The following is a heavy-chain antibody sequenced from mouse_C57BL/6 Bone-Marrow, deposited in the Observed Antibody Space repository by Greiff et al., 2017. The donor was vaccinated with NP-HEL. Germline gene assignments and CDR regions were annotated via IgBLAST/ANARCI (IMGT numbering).Heavy chain of an antibody. CDR1: GYTFTSYW. D-gene: IGHD1-1*01. V-gene: IGHV1-50*01. J-gene: IGHJ3*01. CDR2: IDPSDSYT. Sequence: QVQLQQSGAELVKPGASVKLSCKASGYTFTSYWMQWVKQRPGQGLEWIGEIDPSDSYTNYNQKFQGQATLTVDTSFSTDYMQLSSLTAEDSAVDYCARGDYYGKAYWGQGTLGTGYA. CDR3: ARGDYYGKAY.